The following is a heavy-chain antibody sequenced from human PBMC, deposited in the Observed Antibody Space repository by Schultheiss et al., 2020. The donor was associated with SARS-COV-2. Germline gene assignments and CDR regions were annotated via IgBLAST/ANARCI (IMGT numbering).Heavy chain of an antibody. D-gene: IGHD1-1*01. J-gene: IGHJ4*02. CDR1: GFTFSSYA. CDR2: INGGGANP. V-gene: IGHV3-23*01. CDR3: AKMSLHTTIYYFDY. Sequence: GGSLRLSCAASGFTFSSYAMHWVRQSPGKGLEWVSSINGGGANPDSADSVKGRFTISRDNSENTLYLQMDSLRAEDTAVYFCAKMSLHTTIYYFDYWGQGTLVTVSS.